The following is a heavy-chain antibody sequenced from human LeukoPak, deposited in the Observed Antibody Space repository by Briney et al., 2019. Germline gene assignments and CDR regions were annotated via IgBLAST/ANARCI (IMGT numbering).Heavy chain of an antibody. Sequence: GESLKISCKGSGYSFTSYWIGWVRQMPGKGLEWMGIIYPGDSDTRYSPSFQGQVTISADKSISTAYLQWSSLKASDTAMYYCARLKAGDILAGYPDGLYFDYWGQGTLVTVSS. V-gene: IGHV5-51*01. CDR1: GYSFTSYW. J-gene: IGHJ4*02. CDR3: ARLKAGDILAGYPDGLYFDY. CDR2: IYPGDSDT. D-gene: IGHD3-9*01.